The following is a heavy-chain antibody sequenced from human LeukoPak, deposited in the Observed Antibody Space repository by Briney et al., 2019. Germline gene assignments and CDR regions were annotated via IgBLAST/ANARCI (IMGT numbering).Heavy chain of an antibody. D-gene: IGHD6-13*01. Sequence: PGGSLRLSCAASGFTFSSYSMNWVRQAPGKGLEWVSSISSSSSYIYYADSVKGRFTISRDNAKNSLYLQTNSLRAEDTAVYYCARGPGGIAAAGTRYFQHWGQGTLVTVSS. CDR3: ARGPGGIAAAGTRYFQH. J-gene: IGHJ1*01. CDR1: GFTFSSYS. V-gene: IGHV3-21*01. CDR2: ISSSSSYI.